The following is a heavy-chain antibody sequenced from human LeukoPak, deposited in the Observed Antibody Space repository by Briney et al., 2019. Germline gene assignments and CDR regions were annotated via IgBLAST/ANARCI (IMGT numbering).Heavy chain of an antibody. Sequence: GGSLRLSCAASGFTFSSYAMHWVRQAPGKGLEWVAVISYDGSNKYYADSVKGRFTISRDNSKNTLYLQMNSLRAEDTAVYYCAKFHLAAAGPDWGQGTLVTVSS. J-gene: IGHJ4*02. V-gene: IGHV3-30-3*02. CDR2: ISYDGSNK. CDR1: GFTFSSYA. D-gene: IGHD6-13*01. CDR3: AKFHLAAAGPD.